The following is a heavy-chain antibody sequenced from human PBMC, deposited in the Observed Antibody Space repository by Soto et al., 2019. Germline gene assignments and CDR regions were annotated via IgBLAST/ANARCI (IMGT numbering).Heavy chain of an antibody. CDR3: ARGRYGDY. J-gene: IGHJ4*01. CDR1: GYAFTTYG. Sequence: QVHLVQSGAEVKKPGASVKVSCKGSGYAFTTYGITWVRQAPGQGLEWMGWISAHNGNTNYAQQLQGRVTVTRDTSTCTAYMELRSLRSDDTAVYYCARGRYGDYWGHGALVTVSS. V-gene: IGHV1-18*01. D-gene: IGHD1-1*01. CDR2: ISAHNGNT.